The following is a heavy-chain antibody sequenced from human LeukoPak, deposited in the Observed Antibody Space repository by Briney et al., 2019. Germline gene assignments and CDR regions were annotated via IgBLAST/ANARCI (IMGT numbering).Heavy chain of an antibody. CDR3: ARLLGGPAARGLPWAFDI. CDR2: IYYSGST. Sequence: PSETLSLTCTVSGGSISSGSYYMSWVRQPPGKGLEWIGSIYYSGSTYYNPSLKSRVTISVDTSKNQFSLKLSSVTAADTAVYYCARLLGGPAARGLPWAFDIWGQGTMVTVSS. CDR1: GGSISSGSYY. D-gene: IGHD2-2*01. V-gene: IGHV4-39*01. J-gene: IGHJ3*02.